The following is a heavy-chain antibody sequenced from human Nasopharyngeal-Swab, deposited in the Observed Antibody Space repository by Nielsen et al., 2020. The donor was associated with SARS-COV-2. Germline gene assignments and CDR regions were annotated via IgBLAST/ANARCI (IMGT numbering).Heavy chain of an antibody. CDR3: ARGRPGTYYTYYYGLDG. Sequence: SETLSLTCSVSDDSLRRGGFYWTWIRQPAGRGLEVIGRTSIRGTTNYSPPFKNRVTMSLDTSKKQFFLRLASVSAADTAIYYCARGRPGTYYTYYYGLDGWGQGTTVTVSS. CDR1: DDSLRRGGFY. J-gene: IGHJ6*02. V-gene: IGHV4-61*02. CDR2: TSIRGTT. D-gene: IGHD1-26*01.